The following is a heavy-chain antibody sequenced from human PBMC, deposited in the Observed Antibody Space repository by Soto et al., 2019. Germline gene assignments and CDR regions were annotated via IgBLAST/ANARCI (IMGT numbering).Heavy chain of an antibody. CDR1: GYTFTNYF. CDR3: ARGGTLCTNGVCLPGHDAFDI. J-gene: IGHJ3*02. V-gene: IGHV1-46*01. Sequence: ASVKVSFKASGYTFTNYFMHWVRQAPGQGLEWMGMINPVSGSTTYAQKFQGRVTITADESTSTAYMELSSLRSEDTAVYYCARGGTLCTNGVCLPGHDAFDIWGQGTMVTVSS. CDR2: INPVSGST. D-gene: IGHD2-8*01.